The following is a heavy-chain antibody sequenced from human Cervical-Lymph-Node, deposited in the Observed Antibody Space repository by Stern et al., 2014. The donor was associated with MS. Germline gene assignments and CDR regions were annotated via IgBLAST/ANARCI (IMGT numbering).Heavy chain of an antibody. J-gene: IGHJ6*02. D-gene: IGHD6-19*01. CDR2: IFPISGKT. CDR3: ASIDSGWDNPYHFYGMDV. Sequence: QVQLVQSGAEVKKPGSSVKVSCKASGGTFSRYAFSWVRQAPGQGLEWMGGIFPISGKTAYAQTFQARVTLSADESTGTAYMEIRSLRSEDTAVFYCASIDSGWDNPYHFYGMDVWGQGTTVTVSS. CDR1: GGTFSRYA. V-gene: IGHV1-69*01.